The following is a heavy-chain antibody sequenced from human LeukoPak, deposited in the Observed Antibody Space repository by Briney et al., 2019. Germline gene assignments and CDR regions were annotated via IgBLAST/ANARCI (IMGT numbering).Heavy chain of an antibody. CDR3: AKDLDDYYDSSGYAPLGD. V-gene: IGHV3-74*01. D-gene: IGHD3-22*01. J-gene: IGHJ4*02. CDR2: INIDERIT. Sequence: GGSLRLSCAASGFSFSTQRMHWVRQAPGKGLVWVSYINIDERITGYADSVKGRFTISRDNAKNTLYLQMNSLRAEDTAVYYCAKDLDDYYDSSGYAPLGDWGQGTLVTVSS. CDR1: GFSFSTQR.